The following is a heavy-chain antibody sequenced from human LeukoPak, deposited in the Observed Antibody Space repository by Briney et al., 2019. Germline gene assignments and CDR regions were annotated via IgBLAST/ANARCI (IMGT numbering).Heavy chain of an antibody. CDR1: GFTFSSYA. V-gene: IGHV3-23*01. CDR2: ISGSGGST. Sequence: GGSLRLSCAASGFTFSSYAMNWVRQAPGKGLEWVSAISGSGGSTYYADSVKGRFTISRDNSKNTLYLQMNSLRAEDTAVYYCAKDTGSGYYQYYFDYWGQGTLVTVSS. J-gene: IGHJ4*02. D-gene: IGHD3-22*01. CDR3: AKDTGSGYYQYYFDY.